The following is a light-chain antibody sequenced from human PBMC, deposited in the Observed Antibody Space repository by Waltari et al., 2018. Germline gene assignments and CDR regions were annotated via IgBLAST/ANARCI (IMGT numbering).Light chain of an antibody. Sequence: SSELTQDPAVSVALGQPVRITCHGDSLRTSYAGWYQLKPGQAPVLVMFGKDKRPSGIPDRFSGYSSGTTSSLTITGAQAEDEADYYCSSRNGRANEVVFAGGTKVTVL. CDR3: SSRNGRANEVV. J-gene: IGLJ3*02. CDR1: SLRTSY. V-gene: IGLV3-19*01. CDR2: GKD.